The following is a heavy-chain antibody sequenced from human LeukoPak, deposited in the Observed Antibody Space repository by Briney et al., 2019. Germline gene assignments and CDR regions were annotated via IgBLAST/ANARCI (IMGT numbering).Heavy chain of an antibody. CDR2: IYPGDSDT. D-gene: IGHD3-10*01. CDR1: GSSLTSDW. V-gene: IGHV5-51*01. CDR3: GRQYGSVSYYNPAGFDY. J-gene: IGHJ4*02. Sequence: GESLKISCKGSGSSLTSDWIGWVRQMPGKGLEWMGIIYPGDSDTRNSPSFQGQVTISADKSISTAYLQWSSLKASDTAMYYWGRQYGSVSYYNPAGFDYWGQGTLVTVSS.